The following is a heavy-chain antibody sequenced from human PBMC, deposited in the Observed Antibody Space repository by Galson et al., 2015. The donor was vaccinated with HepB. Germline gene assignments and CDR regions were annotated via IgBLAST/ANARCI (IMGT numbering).Heavy chain of an antibody. CDR3: ARSLIYCSGGSCYPLLSRDAFDI. D-gene: IGHD2-15*01. CDR1: GFTFSSYW. Sequence: SLRLSCAASGFTFSSYWMHWVRQAPGKGLVWVSRINSDGSSTSYADSVKGRFTISRDNAKNTLYLQMNSLRAEDTAVYYCARSLIYCSGGSCYPLLSRDAFDIWGQGTMVTVSS. V-gene: IGHV3-74*01. J-gene: IGHJ3*02. CDR2: INSDGSST.